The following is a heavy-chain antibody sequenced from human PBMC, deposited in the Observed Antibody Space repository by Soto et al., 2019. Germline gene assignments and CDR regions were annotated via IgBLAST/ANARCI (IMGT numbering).Heavy chain of an antibody. CDR3: VRDRLNWFDP. Sequence: ASETLSLTCNVSGASTAVYYWSWIRQSPAKGLEWIARIYTTGNINYNPSLRSRATMSRDSSKNQLFLKLTSVTVADTAVYYCVRDRLNWFDPWGQGVLVTVSS. CDR2: IYTTGNI. V-gene: IGHV4-4*07. J-gene: IGHJ5*02. CDR1: GASTAVYY.